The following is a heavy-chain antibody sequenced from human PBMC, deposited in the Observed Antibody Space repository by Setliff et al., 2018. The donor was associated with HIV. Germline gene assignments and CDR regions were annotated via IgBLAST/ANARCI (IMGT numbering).Heavy chain of an antibody. D-gene: IGHD6-13*01. Sequence: LSLTCTVSGGSISSYYWSWIRQPAGKGLEWIGRIYTSGTTNYKPSLNSRVTMSVDTSKNQFSLKLSSVTVADTAVYYCARDIQAAGTGWFDPWGQGTLVTVSS. CDR2: IYTSGTT. J-gene: IGHJ5*02. CDR3: ARDIQAAGTGWFDP. CDR1: GGSISSYY. V-gene: IGHV4-4*07.